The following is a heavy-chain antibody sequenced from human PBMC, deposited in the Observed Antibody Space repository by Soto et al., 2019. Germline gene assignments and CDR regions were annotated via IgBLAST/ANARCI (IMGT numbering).Heavy chain of an antibody. J-gene: IGHJ5*02. V-gene: IGHV1-18*01. Sequence: ASVKVSCKASGYTFTSYGISWVRQAPGQGLEWMGWISAYNGNTNYAQKLQGRVTMTTDTSTSTAYMELRSLRSDDTAVYYCARDSSGWYHTGFDPWGQGXLVTVSS. CDR2: ISAYNGNT. CDR3: ARDSSGWYHTGFDP. D-gene: IGHD6-19*01. CDR1: GYTFTSYG.